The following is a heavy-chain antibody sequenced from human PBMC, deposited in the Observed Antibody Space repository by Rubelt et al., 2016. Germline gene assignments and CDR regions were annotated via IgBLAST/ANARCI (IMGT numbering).Heavy chain of an antibody. V-gene: IGHV1-2*02. CDR2: ISPKGDTI. CDR3: ARDGPSVAPEFDY. CDR1: GFTFIDYY. D-gene: IGHD2-21*01. Sequence: QVQLVQSGAEVKKPGASVKVSCTASGFTFIDYYMYWVRQAPGQGLEWMGWISPKGDTIMYDEKCQGRVTMTRDSSISTAFLELTWLTSDDTAVYYCARDGPSVAPEFDYWGQGTLVTVSP. J-gene: IGHJ4*02.